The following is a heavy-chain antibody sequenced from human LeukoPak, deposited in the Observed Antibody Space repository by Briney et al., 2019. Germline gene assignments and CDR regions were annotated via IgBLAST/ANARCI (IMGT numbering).Heavy chain of an antibody. D-gene: IGHD1-26*01. J-gene: IGHJ4*02. V-gene: IGHV3-53*01. CDR2: IYSGDRT. Sequence: GGSLRLSCAASGFTFSSYSMNWVRQAPGKGLEWLSLIYSGDRTYHADSVKGRFTVSRDDSENTLSLQMNSLRVEDTALYFCARVVGASHHTVDYWGQGALVTVSS. CDR1: GFTFSSYS. CDR3: ARVVGASHHTVDY.